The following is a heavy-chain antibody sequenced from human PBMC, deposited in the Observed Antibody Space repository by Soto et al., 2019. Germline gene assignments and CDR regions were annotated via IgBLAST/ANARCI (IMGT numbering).Heavy chain of an antibody. CDR2: IYYSGST. Sequence: QVQLQESGPGLVKPSQTLSLTCTVSGGSISSGGYYWSWIRRHPGKGLEWIGYIYYSGSTYYNPSLKSRVTISVDTSKNQFSLKLSSVTAADTAVYYCAREYGVGREQQLVGGFDYWGQGTLVTVSS. J-gene: IGHJ4*02. D-gene: IGHD6-13*01. CDR1: GGSISSGGYY. CDR3: AREYGVGREQQLVGGFDY. V-gene: IGHV4-31*03.